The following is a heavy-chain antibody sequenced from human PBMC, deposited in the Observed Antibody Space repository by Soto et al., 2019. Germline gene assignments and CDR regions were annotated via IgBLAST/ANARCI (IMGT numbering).Heavy chain of an antibody. V-gene: IGHV1-2*04. CDR1: GYSFTDYY. J-gene: IGHJ6*02. CDR2: INPSTGVT. D-gene: IGHD2-21*02. Sequence: QVQLVQSGAEVKKPGASVKVSCKASGYSFTDYYMHWVRQAPGQGPEWLGWINPSTGVTHFAQKFQGWVTMTRDTSISTAYMELSRLTSDDTAVYYCVRSPGDFRYGMDVWGQGTTVTASS. CDR3: VRSPGDFRYGMDV.